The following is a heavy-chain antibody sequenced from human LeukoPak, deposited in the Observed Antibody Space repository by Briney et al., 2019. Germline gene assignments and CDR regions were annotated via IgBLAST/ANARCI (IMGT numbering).Heavy chain of an antibody. J-gene: IGHJ3*02. CDR2: IYYSGST. CDR3: ARGVPTLYYYGSGSYPMSAFDI. D-gene: IGHD3-10*01. CDR1: GGSISSYY. V-gene: IGHV4-59*01. Sequence: SETLSFTCTVSGGSISSYYWSWIRQPPGKGLEWIGYIYYSGSTNYNPSLKSRVTISVDTSKNQFSLKLSSVTAADTAVYYCARGVPTLYYYGSGSYPMSAFDIWGQGTMVTVSS.